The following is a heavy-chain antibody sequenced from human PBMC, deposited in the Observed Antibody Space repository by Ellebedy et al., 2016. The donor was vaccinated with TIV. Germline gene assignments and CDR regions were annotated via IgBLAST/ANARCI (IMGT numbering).Heavy chain of an antibody. CDR1: GDSISTHNW. V-gene: IGHV4-4*02. CDR3: AAKGVVSRTFDI. CDR2: IHHGGST. D-gene: IGHD2-15*01. Sequence: SETLSLTXTVSGDSISTHNWWSWVRQPPGKGLEWIAEIHHGGSTNYNPSLKSRVTISVDRSNNHFSLKMNSMTAADTAVYHCAAKGVVSRTFDIWGQGTMVAVSS. J-gene: IGHJ3*02.